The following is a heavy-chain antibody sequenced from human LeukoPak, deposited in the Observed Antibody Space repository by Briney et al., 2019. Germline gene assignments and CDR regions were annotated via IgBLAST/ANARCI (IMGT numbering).Heavy chain of an antibody. CDR3: ASAREENYDFWSGPSPRFDP. D-gene: IGHD3-3*01. CDR2: IYYSGST. Sequence: TSQTLSLTCTVSGGSISSGGYYWSWIRQHPGKGLEWIGYIYYSGSTYYNPSLKSRVTISVDTSKNQFSLKLSSVTAADTAVCYCASAREENYDFWSGPSPRFDPWGQGTLVTVSS. CDR1: GGSISSGGYY. V-gene: IGHV4-31*03. J-gene: IGHJ5*02.